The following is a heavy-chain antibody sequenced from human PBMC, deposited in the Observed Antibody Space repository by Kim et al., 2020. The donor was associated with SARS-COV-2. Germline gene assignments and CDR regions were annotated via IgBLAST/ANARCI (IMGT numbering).Heavy chain of an antibody. Sequence: SGSTTSNPSLRSRVTISLHTSKNQFSLRLNSVTAADTAVYYCARGIARFDPWGQGALVTVSS. CDR3: ARGIARFDP. V-gene: IGHV4-59*09. J-gene: IGHJ5*02. D-gene: IGHD6-13*01. CDR2: SGST.